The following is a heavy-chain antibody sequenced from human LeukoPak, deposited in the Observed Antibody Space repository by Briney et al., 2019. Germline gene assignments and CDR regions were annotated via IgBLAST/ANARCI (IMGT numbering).Heavy chain of an antibody. D-gene: IGHD6-13*01. V-gene: IGHV3-49*03. CDR1: GFTFDDYG. CDR3: TSQPRGYSSSHVRFDY. CDR2: IRSKAYGGTT. Sequence: GGSLRLSCAASGFTFDDYGMSWFRQAPGKGLGWVGFIRSKAYGGTTEYAASVKGRFTISRDDSKSIAYLQMNSLKTEDTAVYYCTSQPRGYSSSHVRFDYWGQGTLVTVSS. J-gene: IGHJ4*02.